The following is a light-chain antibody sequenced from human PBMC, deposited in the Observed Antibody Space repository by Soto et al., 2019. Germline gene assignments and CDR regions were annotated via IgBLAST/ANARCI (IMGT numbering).Light chain of an antibody. V-gene: IGLV2-14*01. CDR1: SSDIGGYNY. CDR2: EVS. CDR3: SSYTSSSTLV. Sequence: QSALTQPACVSGSPGQSITISCTGTSSDIGGYNYVSWYQQHPGKAPKLIIYEVSNRPSGVSDRFSGSKSGNTASLTISGLQADDEADYYCSSYTSSSTLVFGGGTQLTVL. J-gene: IGLJ2*01.